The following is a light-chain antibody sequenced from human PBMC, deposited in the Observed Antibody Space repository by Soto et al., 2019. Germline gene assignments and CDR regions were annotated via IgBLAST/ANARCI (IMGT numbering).Light chain of an antibody. J-gene: IGKJ2*01. CDR1: QSVSSY. V-gene: IGKV3-11*01. Sequence: EIVLTQSPATLSLSPGERATLSCRASQSVSSYLAWYQQKPGQAPRLLIYDASNRATGIPARFSGSGSGTDFTLTISSLEPEDFAVYYCQQRSTPYTFGQGTKLVIK. CDR2: DAS. CDR3: QQRSTPYT.